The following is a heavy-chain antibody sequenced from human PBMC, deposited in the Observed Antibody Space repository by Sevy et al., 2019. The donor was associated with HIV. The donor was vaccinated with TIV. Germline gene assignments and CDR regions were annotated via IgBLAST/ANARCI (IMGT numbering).Heavy chain of an antibody. CDR3: ARGGGSYSSYFDY. V-gene: IGHV3-33*01. CDR1: GFTFSSYG. D-gene: IGHD1-26*01. Sequence: GGSLGLSCAASGFTFSSYGMHWVRQAPGKGLEWVAVIWYDGSNKYYADSVKGRFTISRDNSKNTLHLQMNSLRAEDTAVYYCARGGGSYSSYFDYWGQGTLVTVSS. J-gene: IGHJ4*02. CDR2: IWYDGSNK.